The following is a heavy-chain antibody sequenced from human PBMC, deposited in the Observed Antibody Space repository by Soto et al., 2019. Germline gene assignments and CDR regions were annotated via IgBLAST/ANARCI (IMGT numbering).Heavy chain of an antibody. D-gene: IGHD6-13*01. CDR1: GFTFSSYA. V-gene: IGHV3-23*01. Sequence: GGSLRLSCAASGFTFSSYAMSWVRQAPGKGLEWVSAISGSGGSTYYADSVKGRFTISRDNSKNTLYLQMNSLRAEATAVYSCEQSPLSSSPLDYWGHGTLVTVSS. CDR3: EQSPLSSSPLDY. J-gene: IGHJ4*01. CDR2: ISGSGGST.